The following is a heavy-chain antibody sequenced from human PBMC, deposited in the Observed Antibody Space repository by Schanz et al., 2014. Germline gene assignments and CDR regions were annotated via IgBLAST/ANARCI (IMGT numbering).Heavy chain of an antibody. CDR1: GYTFTSYG. CDR2: ISPNNGVT. D-gene: IGHD5-12*01. Sequence: QVQLVQSGAEVKKPGASVKVSCKASGYTFTSYGISWVRQAPGQGLEWMGWISPNNGVTKFAQKIEGWVTMTRDTSITTAYMELSRLKSDDTAVYYCARAFGGYDPAGALDYWGQGTLVTVSS. V-gene: IGHV1-2*04. J-gene: IGHJ4*02. CDR3: ARAFGGYDPAGALDY.